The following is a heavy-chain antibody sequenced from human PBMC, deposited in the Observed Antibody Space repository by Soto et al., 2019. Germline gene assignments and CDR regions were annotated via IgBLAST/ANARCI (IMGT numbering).Heavy chain of an antibody. J-gene: IGHJ4*02. CDR1: GFTFTSYA. CDR3: ARDFTGWPPDGVDS. D-gene: IGHD3-16*01. Sequence: QVHLVQSGAEVKMPGASVKVSCKASGFTFTSYAFTWVRQAPRQGLEWMGWISAYNGKTNYARNLRGRVTMTTDSSTSTVYMELGSLTSDDTAVYFCARDFTGWPPDGVDSWGQGTLVSVSA. CDR2: ISAYNGKT. V-gene: IGHV1-18*01.